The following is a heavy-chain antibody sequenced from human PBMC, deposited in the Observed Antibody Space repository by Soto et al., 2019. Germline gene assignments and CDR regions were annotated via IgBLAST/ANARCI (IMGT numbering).Heavy chain of an antibody. J-gene: IGHJ4*02. CDR1: GFTFSSYW. CDR2: INSDGSST. CDR3: ARGDGYNGYYFDY. Sequence: SLRLSCAASGFTFSSYWMHWVRQAPGKGLVWVSRINSDGSSTSYADSVKGRFTISRDNAKNTLYLQMNSLRAEDTAVYYCARGDGYNGYYFDYWGQGTLVTVSS. V-gene: IGHV3-74*01. D-gene: IGHD5-12*01.